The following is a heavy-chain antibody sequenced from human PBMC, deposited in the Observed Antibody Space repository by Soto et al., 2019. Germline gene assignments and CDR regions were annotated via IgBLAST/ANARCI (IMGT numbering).Heavy chain of an antibody. D-gene: IGHD2-15*01. CDR2: ISGSGGST. J-gene: IGHJ6*02. CDR1: GFTFSSYA. CDR3: AKGTAAVVYYYGMDV. Sequence: GGSLRLSCAASGFTFSSYAMSWVRQAPGKGLEWVSAISGSGGSTYYADSVKGRFTISRDNSKNTLYLQMNSLRAEDTAVYYCAKGTAAVVYYYGMDVWGQGTTVTVSS. V-gene: IGHV3-23*01.